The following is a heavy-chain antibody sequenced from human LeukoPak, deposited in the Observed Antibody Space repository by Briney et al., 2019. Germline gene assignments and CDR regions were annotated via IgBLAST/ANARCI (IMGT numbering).Heavy chain of an antibody. CDR2: IYYSGST. Sequence: SETLSLTCTVSGGSISSYYWSWIRQPPGKGLEWIGYIYYSGSTNYNPSLKSRVTISVDTSKNQFSLKLSSVTAADTAVYYCARTFGSGSYFAYFDYWGQGTLVTVSS. CDR1: GGSISSYY. D-gene: IGHD1-26*01. J-gene: IGHJ4*02. V-gene: IGHV4-59*08. CDR3: ARTFGSGSYFAYFDY.